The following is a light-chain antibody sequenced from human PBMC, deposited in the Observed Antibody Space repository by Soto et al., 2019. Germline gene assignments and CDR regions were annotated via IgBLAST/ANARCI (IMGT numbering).Light chain of an antibody. CDR1: SSDVGSYKL. CDR3: CSYVGSSTWV. Sequence: QSALTQPAAVSGSPGQSITISCTGTSSDVGSYKLVSWYQQHPGKAPKLMIYEGSRRPSGVSNRFSGSKSGNTASLTISGLQAEDEADYYCCSYVGSSTWVFGGGTKLTVL. V-gene: IGLV2-23*01. CDR2: EGS. J-gene: IGLJ2*01.